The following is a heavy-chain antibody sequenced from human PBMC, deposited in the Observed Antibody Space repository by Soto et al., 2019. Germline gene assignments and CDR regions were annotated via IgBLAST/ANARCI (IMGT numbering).Heavy chain of an antibody. CDR2: IIPIFGTG. D-gene: IGHD1-26*01. CDR3: ARSRVGNYYFDY. Sequence: QVQLVQSGAEVKKTGSSVKVSCKASGGTFSSHAISWVRLAPGQGLEWMGGIIPIFGTGTYAQKFQGRVKINAGESTSNANMELSSLRSEDTAVYYCARSRVGNYYFDYWGQGTLVTVSS. J-gene: IGHJ4*02. CDR1: GGTFSSHA. V-gene: IGHV1-69*01.